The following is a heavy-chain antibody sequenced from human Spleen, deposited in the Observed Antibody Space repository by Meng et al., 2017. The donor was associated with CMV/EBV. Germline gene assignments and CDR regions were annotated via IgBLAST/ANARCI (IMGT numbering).Heavy chain of an antibody. J-gene: IGHJ6*02. V-gene: IGHV1-18*01. CDR3: ARDVMSGSYSYFYYGMDV. CDR2: ISSYNGYT. CDR1: GYMFTSHG. D-gene: IGHD1-26*01. Sequence: ASVKVSCKASGYMFTSHGISWMRQAPGQGLEWMGWISSYNGYTNYAQILQGRVTMTTDTSTNTAYLELRSLRSDDTAVYYCARDVMSGSYSYFYYGMDVWGQGTTVTVSS.